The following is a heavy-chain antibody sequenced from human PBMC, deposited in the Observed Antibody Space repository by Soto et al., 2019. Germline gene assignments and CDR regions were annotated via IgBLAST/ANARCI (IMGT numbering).Heavy chain of an antibody. Sequence: LSLSCAESDCLIGTFDGYCCIRQPPGTGLECIGEIYHSGSTNYNPSLKSRVTISVDKSKNQFSLKLSSVTAADTAVYYCARYSGRHTELDYWGQGTLVTVSS. J-gene: IGHJ4*02. CDR2: IYHSGST. CDR1: DCLIGTFDG. V-gene: IGHV4-4*02. CDR3: ARYSGRHTELDY. D-gene: IGHD1-26*01.